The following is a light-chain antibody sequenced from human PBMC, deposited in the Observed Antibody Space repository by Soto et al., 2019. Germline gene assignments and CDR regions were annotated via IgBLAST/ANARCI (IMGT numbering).Light chain of an antibody. CDR3: QSYDSSLSGSNV. V-gene: IGLV1-40*01. Sequence: QSVLTQPPSVSGAPGQRVTISCTGSSSNIGSGFDVHWYQQLPGTAPRLLIYANSNRPSGVPDRFSGSRSGSSASLAITGLQAEDVADYYCQSYDSSLSGSNVFGTGTKVTVL. CDR1: SSNIGSGFD. J-gene: IGLJ1*01. CDR2: ANS.